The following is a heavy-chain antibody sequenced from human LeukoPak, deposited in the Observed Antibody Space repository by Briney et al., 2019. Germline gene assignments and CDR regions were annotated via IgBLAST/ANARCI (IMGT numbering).Heavy chain of an antibody. J-gene: IGHJ4*02. CDR1: GFTFSSYG. CDR3: AKGWNDEETDDY. V-gene: IGHV3-30*02. Sequence: QTGGSLRLSCAASGFTFSSYGMHWARQAPGKGLEWVAFIRYDGSNKYYADSVKGRFTISRDNSKNTLYLQMNSLRAEDTAVYYCAKGWNDEETDDYWGQGTLVTVSS. D-gene: IGHD1-1*01. CDR2: IRYDGSNK.